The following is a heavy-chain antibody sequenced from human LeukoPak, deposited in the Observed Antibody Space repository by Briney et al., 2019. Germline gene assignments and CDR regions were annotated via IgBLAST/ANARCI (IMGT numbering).Heavy chain of an antibody. J-gene: IGHJ4*02. Sequence: GGSLTLSCAASGFTFSSYSMSWVRQAPGRGLEWVSAISGSGGSTYYADSVKGRFTISRDNSKNTLYLQMNSLRAEDTAVYYCAKLSSQQLALDYWGQGTLVTVSS. CDR1: GFTFSSYS. D-gene: IGHD6-13*01. CDR2: ISGSGGST. CDR3: AKLSSQQLALDY. V-gene: IGHV3-23*01.